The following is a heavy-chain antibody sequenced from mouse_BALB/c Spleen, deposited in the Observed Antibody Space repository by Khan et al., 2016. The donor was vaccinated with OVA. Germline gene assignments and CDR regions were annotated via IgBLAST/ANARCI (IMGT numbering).Heavy chain of an antibody. V-gene: IGHV2-2*02. D-gene: IGHD2-4*01. CDR1: VFSLTTYG. CDR3: ARNYDYDEGLAY. CDR2: IWSGGST. Sequence: VQLQESGPGLVRPSQSLSITCTVSVFSLTTYGVHWVRQSPGKGLEWLGVIWSGGSTDYSAAFISRLSISKDNSKSQVFFKMNSLQPNDTAIYYCARNYDYDEGLAYWGQGTLVTVSA. J-gene: IGHJ3*01.